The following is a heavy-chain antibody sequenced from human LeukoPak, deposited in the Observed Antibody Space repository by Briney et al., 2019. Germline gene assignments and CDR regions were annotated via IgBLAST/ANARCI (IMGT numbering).Heavy chain of an antibody. CDR1: GYTYTSYV. CDR3: ARVVRWRTDAFDI. V-gene: IGHV1-8*01. CDR2: MNPNSGNT. Sequence: ASVKVSCKASGYTYTSYVINWVRQATGQGLEWMGWMNPNSGNTGYAQKFQGRVTMTRNTSISTAYMELSSLRSEDTAVYYCARVVRWRTDAFDIWGQGTMVTVSS. D-gene: IGHD2-15*01. J-gene: IGHJ3*02.